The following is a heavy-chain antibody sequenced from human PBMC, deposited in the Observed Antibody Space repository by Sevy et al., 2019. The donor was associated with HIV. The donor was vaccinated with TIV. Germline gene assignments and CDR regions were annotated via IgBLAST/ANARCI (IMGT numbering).Heavy chain of an antibody. D-gene: IGHD3-9*01. V-gene: IGHV3-30*18. J-gene: IGHJ6*02. CDR1: GFTFSNYA. CDR3: AKDFTGYNGMDV. CDR2: ISYHGRDK. Sequence: GGSLRLSCAATGFTFSNYAMHWVRQAPGKGMEWVAVISYHGRDKFYAESVKGRSTISRDNSKNMLYLQMNSLRAEDTAVYYCAKDFTGYNGMDVWGQGTKVTVSS.